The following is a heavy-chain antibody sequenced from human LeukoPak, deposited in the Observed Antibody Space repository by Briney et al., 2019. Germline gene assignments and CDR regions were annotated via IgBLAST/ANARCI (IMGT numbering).Heavy chain of an antibody. V-gene: IGHV3-30*02. Sequence: PGGSLRLSCAASGFTFSSYGMHWVRQAPGKGLEGVAFIRYDGSNKYYADSVKGRFTISRDNSKNTLYLKMNSLRAEDTAVYYCAKDFIPGGWYFDYWGQGTLVTVSS. CDR2: IRYDGSNK. D-gene: IGHD4-23*01. CDR1: GFTFSSYG. J-gene: IGHJ4*02. CDR3: AKDFIPGGWYFDY.